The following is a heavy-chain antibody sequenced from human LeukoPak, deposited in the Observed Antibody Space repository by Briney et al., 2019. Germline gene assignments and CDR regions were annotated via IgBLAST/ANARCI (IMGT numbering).Heavy chain of an antibody. V-gene: IGHV3-7*01. CDR1: GFTFSSYW. CDR2: IKQDGSEK. D-gene: IGHD3-10*01. CDR3: ARDLGYITMVRGDWFDP. J-gene: IGHJ5*02. Sequence: GGSLRLSCAASGFTFSSYWMSWVRQAPGKGLEWVANIKQDGSEKYYVDSVKGRFTISRDNAKNSLYLQMNSLRAEDTAVYYCARDLGYITMVRGDWFDPWGQGTLVTVSS.